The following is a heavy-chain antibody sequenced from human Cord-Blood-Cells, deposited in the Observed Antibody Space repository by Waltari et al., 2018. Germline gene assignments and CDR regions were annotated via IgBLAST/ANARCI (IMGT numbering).Heavy chain of an antibody. D-gene: IGHD5-18*01. V-gene: IGHV1-69*12. CDR2: IIPIFGTA. J-gene: IGHJ3*02. Sequence: QVQLVQSGAEEKKPGSSVKVSCKAPGGTFSSYAISWVRQAPGQGLEWMGGIIPIFGTANYAQKFQGRVTITADESTSTAYMELSSLRSEDTAVYYCARGKSGYSYGAFDIWGQGTMVTVSS. CDR1: GGTFSSYA. CDR3: ARGKSGYSYGAFDI.